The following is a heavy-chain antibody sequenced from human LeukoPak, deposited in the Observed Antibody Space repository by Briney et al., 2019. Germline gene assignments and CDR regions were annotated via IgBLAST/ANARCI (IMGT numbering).Heavy chain of an antibody. V-gene: IGHV4-59*01. CDR3: AWSYSGSFRGWFDP. CDR1: GGSISSYY. CDR2: IYYSGST. D-gene: IGHD1-26*01. Sequence: PSETLSLTCTVSGGSISSYYWSWIRQPPGKGLEWIGYIYYSGSTNYNPSLKSRVTISVDTSKNQFSLKLSSVTAADTAVYYCAWSYSGSFRGWFDPWGQGTLVTVSS. J-gene: IGHJ5*02.